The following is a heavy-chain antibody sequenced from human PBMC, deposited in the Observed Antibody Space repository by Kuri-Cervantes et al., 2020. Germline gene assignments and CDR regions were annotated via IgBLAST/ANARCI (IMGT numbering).Heavy chain of an antibody. Sequence: ESLKISCIVSSGSINTYYWSWIRQPPGKGLEWIGYIYYSGSTNYNPSLKSRVTISVDTSKNQFSLKLSSVTAADTAVYYCAREAGGYFDYWGQGTLVTVSS. V-gene: IGHV4-59*01. CDR1: SGSINTYY. J-gene: IGHJ4*02. D-gene: IGHD3-16*01. CDR2: IYYSGST. CDR3: AREAGGYFDY.